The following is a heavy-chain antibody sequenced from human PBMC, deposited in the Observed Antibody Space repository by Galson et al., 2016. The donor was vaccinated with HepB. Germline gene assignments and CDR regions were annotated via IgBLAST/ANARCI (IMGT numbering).Heavy chain of an antibody. V-gene: IGHV1-2*02. Sequence: SVKVSCKASGYSFSDNYIHWVRQAPGQGLEWMGWINPDSGATMYAQKFQGRVTMTRDTSINTAYMEVNRLVSDDTAVYSCARGGMGSTAWSIDYWGQGTLVTVSS. D-gene: IGHD1-26*01. CDR3: ARGGMGSTAWSIDY. J-gene: IGHJ4*02. CDR2: INPDSGAT. CDR1: GYSFSDNY.